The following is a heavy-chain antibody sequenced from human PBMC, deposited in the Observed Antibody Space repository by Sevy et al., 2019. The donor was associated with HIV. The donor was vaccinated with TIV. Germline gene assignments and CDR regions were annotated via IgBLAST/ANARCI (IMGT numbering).Heavy chain of an antibody. CDR1: GYIFSGYY. CDR2: INPESGDT. V-gene: IGHV1-2*02. J-gene: IGHJ4*02. Sequence: ASVKVSCKASGYIFSGYYFYWVRQAPGQGLELMGWINPESGDTNYARKFQGRVTMTRDTSVTTAYMTLSRLKSNDTALYYCARGPLVSYSDFWKRAPDYWGQGTLVTVSS. CDR3: ARGPLVSYSDFWKRAPDY. D-gene: IGHD3-3*01.